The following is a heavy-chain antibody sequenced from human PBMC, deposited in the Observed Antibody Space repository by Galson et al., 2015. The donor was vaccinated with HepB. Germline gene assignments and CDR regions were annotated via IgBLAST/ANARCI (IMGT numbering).Heavy chain of an antibody. J-gene: IGHJ6*02. CDR1: GDSVSTNSAA. Sequence: CAISGDSVSTNSAAWNWIRQSPSRGLEWLGRTYYRAKWDNDYAPSVKGRITFKPDTSKNQFPLELKSVSPEDTAVYYCAREALNWNNVAFNYYGLDVWGQGTTVIVSS. V-gene: IGHV6-1*01. CDR2: TYYRAKWDN. CDR3: AREALNWNNVAFNYYGLDV. D-gene: IGHD1/OR15-1a*01.